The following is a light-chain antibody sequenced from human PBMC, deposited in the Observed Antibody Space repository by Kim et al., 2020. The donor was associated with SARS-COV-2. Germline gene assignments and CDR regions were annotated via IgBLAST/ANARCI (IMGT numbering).Light chain of an antibody. CDR3: QHYIRFPYT. V-gene: IGKV1-5*03. CDR2: LAS. CDR1: ESISNW. Sequence: SASVGDRVTITCRASESISNWLAWYQQKPGKAPNLLIYLASTLERGVPSRFSGSGSGTEFTLTITSLQPDDFATYYCQHYIRFPYTFGQGTKLEI. J-gene: IGKJ2*01.